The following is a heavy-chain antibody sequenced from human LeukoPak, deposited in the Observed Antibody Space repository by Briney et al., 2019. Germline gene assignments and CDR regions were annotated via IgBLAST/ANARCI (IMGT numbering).Heavy chain of an antibody. Sequence: SETLSLTCAVSGGSISSGGYSWSWIRQPPGKGLEWIGYIYHSGSTYYNPSLKSRVTISVDTSKNQFSLKLSSVTAADTAVYYCARVQSSSWDWGQGTLVTVSS. J-gene: IGHJ4*02. CDR2: IYHSGST. V-gene: IGHV4-30-2*01. CDR3: ARVQSSSWD. CDR1: GGSISSGGYS. D-gene: IGHD6-13*01.